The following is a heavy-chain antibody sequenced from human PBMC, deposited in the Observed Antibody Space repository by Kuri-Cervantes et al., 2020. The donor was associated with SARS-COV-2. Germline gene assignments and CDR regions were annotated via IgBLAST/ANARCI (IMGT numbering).Heavy chain of an antibody. CDR3: ARAHPSSSIPPLFDY. Sequence: SETLSLTCTVSGGSISSGDYYWSWIRQPPGKGLEWIGYIYYSGSTYYNPSLKSRVTISVDTSKNQFSLKLSSVTAADTAVYYCARAHPSSSIPPLFDYWGQGTPVTVSS. V-gene: IGHV4-30-4*08. J-gene: IGHJ4*02. D-gene: IGHD6-6*01. CDR1: GGSISSGDYY. CDR2: IYYSGST.